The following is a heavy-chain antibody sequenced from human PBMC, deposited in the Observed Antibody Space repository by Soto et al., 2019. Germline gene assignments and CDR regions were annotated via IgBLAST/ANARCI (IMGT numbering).Heavy chain of an antibody. J-gene: IGHJ3*02. CDR3: ARGSKGVLTGYYDAFDI. D-gene: IGHD3-9*01. Sequence: PSETLSLTCTVSGGSISSYYWSWIRQPPGKGLEWIGYIYYSGSTNYNPSLKSRVTISVDTSKNQFSLKLSSVTAADTAVYYCARGSKGVLTGYYDAFDIWGQGTMVTVS. CDR1: GGSISSYY. V-gene: IGHV4-59*01. CDR2: IYYSGST.